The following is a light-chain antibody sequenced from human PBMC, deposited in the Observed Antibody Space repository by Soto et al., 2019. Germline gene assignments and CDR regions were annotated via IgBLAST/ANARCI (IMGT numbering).Light chain of an antibody. V-gene: IGLV2-14*01. CDR3: SSYISMTVRV. CDR1: SSDVGGYDF. J-gene: IGLJ3*02. CDR2: QVS. Sequence: QSALAQPASVSWSPGHSITISCTGTSSDVGGYDFVSWYQHHPGKAPRLIIYQVSNRPSGVSNRFSGSKSGNTASLTISGLQPEDEADYYCSSYISMTVRVFGGGTNVTVL.